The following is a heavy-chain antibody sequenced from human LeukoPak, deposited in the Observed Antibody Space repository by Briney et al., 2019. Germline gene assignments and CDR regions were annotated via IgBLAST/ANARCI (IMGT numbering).Heavy chain of an antibody. CDR1: GFAVSGIY. Sequence: GGSLRLSCAASGFAVSGIYMSWVRQAPGKGLEWVAVIYSGGSTYYADSVKGRFTISRDNSKNTLYLQMNSLRADDTAVYYCARGFGGVTAGYYWGQGTLVTVSS. V-gene: IGHV3-53*01. D-gene: IGHD3-16*01. CDR3: ARGFGGVTAGYY. J-gene: IGHJ4*02. CDR2: IYSGGST.